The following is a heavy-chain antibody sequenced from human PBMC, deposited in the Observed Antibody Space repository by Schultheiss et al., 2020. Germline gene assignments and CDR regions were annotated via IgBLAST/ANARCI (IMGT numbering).Heavy chain of an antibody. V-gene: IGHV6-1*01. J-gene: IGHJ6*02. CDR1: GDSVSSNNVA. D-gene: IGHD3-10*01. CDR2: TYYRSKWYN. Sequence: SQTLSLTCAISGDSVSSNNVAWNWIRQSPSRGLEWLGRTYYRSKWYNEYAVSVKSRIIISPDTSKNQFSLKVSSVTAADTAVYYCARSVGGMDVWGQGTTVTVSS. CDR3: ARSVGGMDV.